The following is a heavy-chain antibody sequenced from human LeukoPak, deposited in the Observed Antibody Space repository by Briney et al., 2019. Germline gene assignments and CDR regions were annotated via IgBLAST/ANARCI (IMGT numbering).Heavy chain of an antibody. J-gene: IGHJ3*02. CDR3: ARAGFRVADHDAFDI. Sequence: GGSLRLSCAASGFTLSDFWMSWVRQAPGKGLEWVAVISYDGSNKYYADSVKGRFTISRDNSKNTLYLQMNSLRAEDTAVYYCARAGFRVADHDAFDIWGQGTMVTVSS. CDR2: ISYDGSNK. CDR1: GFTLSDFW. V-gene: IGHV3-30-3*01. D-gene: IGHD2-15*01.